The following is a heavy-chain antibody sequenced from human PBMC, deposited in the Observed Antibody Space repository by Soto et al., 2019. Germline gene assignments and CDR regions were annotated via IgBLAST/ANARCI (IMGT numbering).Heavy chain of an antibody. J-gene: IGHJ6*02. V-gene: IGHV4-34*01. CDR2: INHSGST. CDR1: GGSFSGYY. CDR3: ARSYKDGYSYGYGSGYYYYYGMDV. Sequence: SETLSLTCAVYGGSFSGYYWSWIRQPPGKGLEWIGEINHSGSTNYNPSLKSRVTISVDTSKNQFSLKLSSVTAADTAVYYCARSYKDGYSYGYGSGYYYYYGMDVWGQGTTVTVSS. D-gene: IGHD5-18*01.